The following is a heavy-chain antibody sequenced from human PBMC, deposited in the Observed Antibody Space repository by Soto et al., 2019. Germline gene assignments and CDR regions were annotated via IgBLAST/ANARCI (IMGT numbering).Heavy chain of an antibody. CDR1: GFTFSSHW. CDR2: ISWDGGST. CDR3: AKDNSLGTRNYYYYGMDV. J-gene: IGHJ6*02. V-gene: IGHV3-43*01. Sequence: GGSLRLSCAVSGFTFSSHWMHWVRQAPGKGLEWVSLISWDGGSTYYADSVKGRFTISRDNSKNSLYLQMNSLRTEDTALYYCAKDNSLGTRNYYYYGMDVWGQGTTVTVSS. D-gene: IGHD1-7*01.